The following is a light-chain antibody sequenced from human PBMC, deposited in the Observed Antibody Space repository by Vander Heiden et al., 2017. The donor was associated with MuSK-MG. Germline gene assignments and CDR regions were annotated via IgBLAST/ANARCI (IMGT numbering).Light chain of an antibody. V-gene: IGKV1-5*01. J-gene: IGKJ2*01. CDR2: DAS. CDR3: QQYQNYT. Sequence: DIQMTQSPSTLSAFIGDTVTITCRTSQSIGPWLAWYQQRPGKAPSLLIYDASDLEPGVPSRFSGSRSGTEFTLTIRSVQPADFATYFCQQYQNYTFGQGTRLDMK. CDR1: QSIGPW.